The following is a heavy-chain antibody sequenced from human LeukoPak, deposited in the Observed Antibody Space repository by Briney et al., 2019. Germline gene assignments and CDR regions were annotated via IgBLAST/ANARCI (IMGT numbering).Heavy chain of an antibody. D-gene: IGHD4-23*01. CDR2: INHSGST. V-gene: IGHV4-34*01. J-gene: IGHJ6*02. CDR1: GGSFSGYY. CDR3: ARGRTTVVTQAYYGMDV. Sequence: KPSETLSLTCAVYGGSFSGYYWSWIRQPPGKGLEWIGEINHSGSTNYNPSLKSRVTISVDTSKNQFSLKLSSVTAADTAVYYCARGRTTVVTQAYYGMDVWGQGTTVTVSS.